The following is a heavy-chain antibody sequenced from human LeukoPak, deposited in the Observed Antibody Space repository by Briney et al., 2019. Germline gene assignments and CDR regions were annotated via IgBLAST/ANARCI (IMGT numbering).Heavy chain of an antibody. V-gene: IGHV4-4*07. CDR2: IYTSGST. D-gene: IGHD1-1*01. CDR3: ARTDLKLERRDNDAFDI. Sequence: SETLSLTCTVSGGSISSYYWSWIRQPAGKGLEWIGRIYTSGSTNYNPSLKSRVTMSVDTSKNQFSLKLSSVTAADTAAYYCARTDLKLERRDNDAFDIWGQGTMVTVSS. CDR1: GGSISSYY. J-gene: IGHJ3*02.